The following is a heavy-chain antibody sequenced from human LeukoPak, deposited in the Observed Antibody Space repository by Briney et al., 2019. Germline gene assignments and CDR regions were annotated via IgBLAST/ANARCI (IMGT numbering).Heavy chain of an antibody. CDR1: GFTFSSNA. V-gene: IGHV3-33*01. CDR2: IWYDGSKR. D-gene: IGHD7-27*01. Sequence: PGGSLRLSCAASGFTFSSNAIHWVRQAPGKGLEWVAVIWYDGSKRYYADSVQGRLTISRDNSKNTASLQLNSLRVEDTAVYYCARWGNRALDYWGQGTLVTVSS. CDR3: ARWGNRALDY. J-gene: IGHJ4*02.